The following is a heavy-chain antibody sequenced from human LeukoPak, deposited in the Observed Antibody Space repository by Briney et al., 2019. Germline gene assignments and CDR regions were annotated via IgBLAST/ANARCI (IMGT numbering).Heavy chain of an antibody. CDR2: ISAGGGST. V-gene: IGHV3-23*01. D-gene: IGHD3-22*01. Sequence: GGSLRLSCAASRFIFSSYGMSWVRQAPGKGLEWVSAISAGGGSTYYADSVKGRFTISRDNSKNTLYLQMNSLRAEDTAVYYCATLGGVGYYYGEVDYWGQGTLVTVSS. J-gene: IGHJ4*02. CDR1: RFIFSSYG. CDR3: ATLGGVGYYYGEVDY.